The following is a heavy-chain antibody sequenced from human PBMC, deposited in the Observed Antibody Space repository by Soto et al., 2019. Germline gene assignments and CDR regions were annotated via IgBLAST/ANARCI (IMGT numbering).Heavy chain of an antibody. CDR3: AREEHDGYYYGMDV. CDR1: GFTFSSYA. V-gene: IGHV3-30-3*01. J-gene: IGHJ6*02. Sequence: PGGSLRLSCAASGFTFSSYAMHWVRQAPGKGLEWVAVISYDGSNKYYADSVKGRFTISRDNSKNTLYLQMNSLRAEDTAVYYCAREEHDGYYYGMDVWGQGTTVTVSS. CDR2: ISYDGSNK. D-gene: IGHD2-21*01.